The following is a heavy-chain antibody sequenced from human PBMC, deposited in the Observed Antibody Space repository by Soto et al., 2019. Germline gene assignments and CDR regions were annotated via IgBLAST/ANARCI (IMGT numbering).Heavy chain of an antibody. CDR3: MNRPRA. Sequence: EVQLVESGGGLVQPGGSLRLSCAASEFTVGNNYMSWVRQAPGKGLEWVSLIYSNGDTRYADSVRGRFTISRDSSKNILYLQMNSLRADDTAIYYCMNRPRAWGRETLVTVSS. J-gene: IGHJ5*02. CDR1: EFTVGNNY. D-gene: IGHD6-6*01. CDR2: IYSNGDT. V-gene: IGHV3-66*01.